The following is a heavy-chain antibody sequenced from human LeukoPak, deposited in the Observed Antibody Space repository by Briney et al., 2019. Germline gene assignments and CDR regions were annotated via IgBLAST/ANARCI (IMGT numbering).Heavy chain of an antibody. Sequence: GGSLRLSCAGSGFTFRSYWMHWVRQAPGKGLEWVANIKQDGSEKYYVDSVKGRFTIPRDNANDSVYLQMNSLRAEDTAVYYCARRYFDWFLGAGGSLDVRGQGTMVTVSS. CDR1: GFTFRSYW. D-gene: IGHD3-9*01. CDR3: ARRYFDWFLGAGGSLDV. CDR2: IKQDGSEK. J-gene: IGHJ3*01. V-gene: IGHV3-7*01.